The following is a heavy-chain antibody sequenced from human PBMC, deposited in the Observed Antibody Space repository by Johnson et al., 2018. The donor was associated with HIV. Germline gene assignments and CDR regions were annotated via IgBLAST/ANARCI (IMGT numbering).Heavy chain of an antibody. Sequence: QVQLVESGGGVVQPGRSLRLSCAASGFTFSSYAMHWVRQAPGKGLEWVAVISYDGSNKYYADSVKGRFTISRDNSKNTLYLQMNSLRAEDTAVYYCAKDTVGATWAFDIWGQGTMVTVSS. CDR1: GFTFSSYA. V-gene: IGHV3-30-3*01. J-gene: IGHJ3*02. CDR2: ISYDGSNK. D-gene: IGHD1-26*01. CDR3: AKDTVGATWAFDI.